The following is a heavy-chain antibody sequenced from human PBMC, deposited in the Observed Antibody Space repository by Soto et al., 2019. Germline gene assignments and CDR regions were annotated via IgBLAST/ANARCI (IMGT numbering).Heavy chain of an antibody. CDR3: AKDNRYNWNYEGWFDS. D-gene: IGHD1-7*01. V-gene: IGHV1-8*01. CDR2: MNPNSGNT. Sequence: QVQLVQSGAEVKKPGSSVKVSCKASGYSFSDYDINWVRQATGQGPEWMGWMNPNSGNTGYAQKFQGRVTMTRNTSINTAYMELSRLGSEDTAVDYCAKDNRYNWNYEGWFDSWGQVTLVTVSS. J-gene: IGHJ5*01. CDR1: GYSFSDYD.